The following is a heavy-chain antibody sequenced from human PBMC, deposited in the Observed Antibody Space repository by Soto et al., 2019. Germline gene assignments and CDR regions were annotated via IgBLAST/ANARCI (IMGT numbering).Heavy chain of an antibody. D-gene: IGHD6-6*01. CDR3: ARDASPKAARLRVSGTSIGY. J-gene: IGHJ4*02. Sequence: QVQLVQSGAEVKKPGASVKVSCKASGYTFTSYYMHWVRQAPGQGLEWMGIINPSGGSTSYAQKLQGRVTMTRDTSTSTVYMELSSLRSEDTAVYYCARDASPKAARLRVSGTSIGYWGQGTLVTVSS. CDR1: GYTFTSYY. CDR2: INPSGGST. V-gene: IGHV1-46*03.